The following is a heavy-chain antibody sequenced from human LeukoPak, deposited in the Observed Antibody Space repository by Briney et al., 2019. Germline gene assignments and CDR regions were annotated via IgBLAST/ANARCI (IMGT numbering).Heavy chain of an antibody. CDR3: ARDRPRVRGVIRYYYMDV. D-gene: IGHD3-10*01. J-gene: IGHJ6*03. CDR1: GGTFSSYA. V-gene: IGHV1-46*01. Sequence: ASVKLSCKASGGTFSSYAISWVRQAPGQGLEWMGIINPSGGSTSYAQKFQGRVTMTRDTSTSTVYMELSSLRSEDTAVYYCARDRPRVRGVIRYYYMDVWGKGTTVTISS. CDR2: INPSGGST.